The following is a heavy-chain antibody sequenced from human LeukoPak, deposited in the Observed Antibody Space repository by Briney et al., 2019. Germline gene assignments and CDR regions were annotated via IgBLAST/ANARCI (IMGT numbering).Heavy chain of an antibody. CDR3: ARTQGF. CDR2: INSDGSST. Sequence: GGSLRLSCAASGFTFSSYWMHWVRQAPGKGLVWVSQINSDGSSTTYADSVKGRFTISRDNAKNTLYLQMNSLRVEDTAVYYCARTQGFWGQGTLVTVSS. J-gene: IGHJ4*02. V-gene: IGHV3-74*01. CDR1: GFTFSSYW.